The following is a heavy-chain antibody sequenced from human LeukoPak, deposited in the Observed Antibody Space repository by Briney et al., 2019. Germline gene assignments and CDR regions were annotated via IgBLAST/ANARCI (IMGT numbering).Heavy chain of an antibody. CDR1: GYKFSNYW. Sequence: PGESLKISCKGSGYKFSNYWIAWVRQMPGKGLEWMGIIYPDDADTRYSPSFQGQVVISADKSINTAYLQWGTLKASDTAMYYCARPNITNYYDRSGYDGFDFWGQGTMVTVSS. CDR2: IYPDDADT. CDR3: ARPNITNYYDRSGYDGFDF. D-gene: IGHD3-22*01. V-gene: IGHV5-51*01. J-gene: IGHJ3*01.